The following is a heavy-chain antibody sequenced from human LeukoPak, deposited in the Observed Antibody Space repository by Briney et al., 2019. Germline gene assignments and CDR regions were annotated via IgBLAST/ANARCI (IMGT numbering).Heavy chain of an antibody. CDR2: INHSGST. CDR1: GGSFSGYY. D-gene: IGHD5-24*01. J-gene: IGHJ4*02. Sequence: PSETPSLTCAVYGGSFSGYYWSWIRQPPGKGLEWIGEINHSGSTNYNPSLKSRVTISEDRSKNQFSLKLSSVTAADTAVYYCARLRDGRWLLEYWGQGTLVTVSS. CDR3: ARLRDGRWLLEY. V-gene: IGHV4-34*01.